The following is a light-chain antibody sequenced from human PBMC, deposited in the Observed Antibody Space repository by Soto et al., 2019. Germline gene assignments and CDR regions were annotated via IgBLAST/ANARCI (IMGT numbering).Light chain of an antibody. Sequence: EIVLTQSPATLSLSPGERATLSCRASQSVSSYLAWYQQKPGQAPRLLIYDASNRATGIPARFSGSGSGTDFTLTISSLEPEDFAVYYCQQRSNWRLPGFTFGPGTKVDIK. CDR1: QSVSSY. J-gene: IGKJ3*01. CDR2: DAS. V-gene: IGKV3-11*01. CDR3: QQRSNWRLPGFT.